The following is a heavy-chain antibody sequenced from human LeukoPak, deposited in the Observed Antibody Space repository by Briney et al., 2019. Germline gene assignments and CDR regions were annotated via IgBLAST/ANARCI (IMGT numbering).Heavy chain of an antibody. CDR1: GFTFSSYA. D-gene: IGHD6-19*01. J-gene: IGHJ5*02. CDR3: ARDQGIAAVADSFWFDP. CDR2: ISYDGSNK. Sequence: GGSLRLSCAASGFTFSSYAMHWVRQAPGKGLEWVAVISYDGSNKYYADSVKGRFTISRDNAKNSLYLQMNGLRAEDTAVYYCARDQGIAAVADSFWFDPWGQGTLVTVSS. V-gene: IGHV3-30-3*01.